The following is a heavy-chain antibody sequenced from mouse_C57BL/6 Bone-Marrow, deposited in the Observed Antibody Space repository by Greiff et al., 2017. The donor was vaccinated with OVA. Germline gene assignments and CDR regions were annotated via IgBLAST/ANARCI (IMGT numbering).Heavy chain of an antibody. CDR1: GFSFNTYA. J-gene: IGHJ3*01. CDR2: IRSKSNNYAT. D-gene: IGHD2-3*01. CDR3: VRRGDGYYEGFAY. Sequence: EVKLQESGGGLVQPKGSLKLSCAASGFSFNTYAMNWVRQAPGKGLEWVARIRSKSNNYATYYADSVKDRFTISRDDSESMLYLQMNNLKTEDTAMYYCVRRGDGYYEGFAYWGQGTLVTVSA. V-gene: IGHV10-1*01.